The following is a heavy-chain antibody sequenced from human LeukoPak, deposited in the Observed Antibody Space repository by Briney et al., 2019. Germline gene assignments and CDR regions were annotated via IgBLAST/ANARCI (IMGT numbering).Heavy chain of an antibody. Sequence: GGSLRLSCAASGLTFSSYWMHWVRQAPGKGLVWVSCLNNDGSSTSYADSVKGRFTISRDNAKNTLYLQMNSLKTEDTAVYYCTTWVPYSNYRGVDYWGQGTLVTVSS. D-gene: IGHD4-11*01. V-gene: IGHV3-74*01. CDR1: GLTFSSYW. CDR3: TTWVPYSNYRGVDY. J-gene: IGHJ4*02. CDR2: LNNDGSST.